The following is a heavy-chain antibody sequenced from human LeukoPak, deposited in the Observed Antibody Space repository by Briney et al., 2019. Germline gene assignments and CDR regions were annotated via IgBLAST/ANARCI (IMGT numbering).Heavy chain of an antibody. J-gene: IGHJ4*02. Sequence: PGGSLRLSCAASGFTFSAYWMSWVRQAPGKGLEWVANIRQDGSETYYADSAKGRFTISRDNAKSTLYLQLNSLGAEDTAVYYCARAGYYRFDYWGQGTQVTVSS. D-gene: IGHD4-11*01. V-gene: IGHV3-7*01. CDR2: IRQDGSET. CDR3: ARAGYYRFDY. CDR1: GFTFSAYW.